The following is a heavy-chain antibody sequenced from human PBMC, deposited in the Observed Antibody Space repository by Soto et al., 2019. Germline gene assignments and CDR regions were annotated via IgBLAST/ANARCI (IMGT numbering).Heavy chain of an antibody. Sequence: QVQLVQSGAEVEKPGASVKVSCKASGYTFTNYAVHWVRQAPGQRLEWMGWINAGNGNTRFSQNLQGRVNITRATSPPTVYMELSSLRSEDTAVYYCARGHLAVVPVASWFYYMDVWGKGTTVTVSS. CDR2: INAGNGNT. CDR1: GYTFTNYA. J-gene: IGHJ6*03. V-gene: IGHV1-3*01. CDR3: ARGHLAVVPVASWFYYMDV. D-gene: IGHD2-2*01.